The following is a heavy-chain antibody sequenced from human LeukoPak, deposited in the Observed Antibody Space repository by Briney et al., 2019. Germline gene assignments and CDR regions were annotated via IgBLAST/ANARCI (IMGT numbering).Heavy chain of an antibody. D-gene: IGHD3-22*01. CDR1: GYTFSGDY. J-gene: IGHJ3*02. CDR2: IRSNSEDI. V-gene: IGHV1-2*06. CDR3: ATKGNYDSSGYYLDAFDI. Sequence: EASVKVSCKASGYTFSGDYMHWVRQAPGQGLEWMGRIRSNSEDIQYAQKFQGRVTMTEDTSTDTAYMELSSLRSEDTAVYYCATKGNYDSSGYYLDAFDIWGQGTMVTVSS.